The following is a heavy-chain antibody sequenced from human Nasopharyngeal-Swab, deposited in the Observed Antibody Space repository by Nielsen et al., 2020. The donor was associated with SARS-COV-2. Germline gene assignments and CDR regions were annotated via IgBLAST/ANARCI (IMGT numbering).Heavy chain of an antibody. CDR2: IIPIFGTA. D-gene: IGHD3-3*01. J-gene: IGHJ6*02. CDR3: ARDRIEITIFGVVYYGMDV. Sequence: SVKVSCKASGGTFSSYAISWVRQAPGQGLEWMGGIIPIFGTANYAQKLQGRVTITADKSTSTAYMELSSLRSEDTAVYYCARDRIEITIFGVVYYGMDVWGQGTTVTVSS. V-gene: IGHV1-69*06. CDR1: GGTFSSYA.